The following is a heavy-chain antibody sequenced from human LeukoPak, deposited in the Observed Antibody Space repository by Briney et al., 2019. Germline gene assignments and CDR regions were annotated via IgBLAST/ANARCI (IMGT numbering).Heavy chain of an antibody. CDR1: GFTFSSYA. CDR3: VKGQEVVYAPTFDY. D-gene: IGHD2-8*02. J-gene: IGHJ4*02. CDR2: IGTNGIST. Sequence: HPGGSLRLSCSASGFTFSSYAIHWVRQAPGKGLEYVSSIGTNGISTYYADSVTGRVTISRDNSKNSLYLQMSSLRAEDTAVYDCVKGQEVVYAPTFDYWGQGTLVTVSS. V-gene: IGHV3-64D*09.